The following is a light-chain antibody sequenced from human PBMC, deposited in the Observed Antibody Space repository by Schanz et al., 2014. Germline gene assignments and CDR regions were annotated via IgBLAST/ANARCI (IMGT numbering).Light chain of an antibody. J-gene: IGLJ2*01. Sequence: QSALTQPASVSGSPGQSITISCTGTSSDVGGYTYVSWYQQHPGKAPKLMIYDVSNRPSGVSNRFSGSKSGNTASLTISGLQAEDEAEYYCSSYASRTTLVFGGGTKLTVL. CDR1: SSDVGGYTY. CDR2: DVS. CDR3: SSYASRTTLV. V-gene: IGLV2-14*01.